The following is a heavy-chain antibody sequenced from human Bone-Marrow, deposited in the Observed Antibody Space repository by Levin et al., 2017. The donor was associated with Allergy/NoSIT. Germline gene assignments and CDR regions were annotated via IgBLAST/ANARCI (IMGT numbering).Heavy chain of an antibody. Sequence: PSQTLSLTCAVYNGSFSTDYWSWIRPSPGKGLEWIGEINQGGFTDYNPSLKSRVTISVDTSKSQFSLRLTSVTAADTALYFCARGGGGFDLWGRGTLVTVSS. V-gene: IGHV4-34*01. D-gene: IGHD3-10*01. CDR3: ARGGGGFDL. CDR1: NGSFSTDY. J-gene: IGHJ2*01. CDR2: INQGGFT.